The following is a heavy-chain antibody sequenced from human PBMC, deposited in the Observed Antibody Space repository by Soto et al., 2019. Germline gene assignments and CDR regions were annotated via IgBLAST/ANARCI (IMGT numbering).Heavy chain of an antibody. V-gene: IGHV4-34*01. CDR3: ARGGPFGHYSMDV. CDR2: IKHSGST. CDR1: DGSFSGFH. J-gene: IGHJ6*02. Sequence: PSETLSLTFAVYDGSFSGFHWTWIRRPPGKGLEWIGEIKHSGSTNYNPSLTRRVTISVDTSKNQFSLKLNSVTAADTAVYYCARGGPFGHYSMDVWGQGTTVTVSS. D-gene: IGHD3-3*01.